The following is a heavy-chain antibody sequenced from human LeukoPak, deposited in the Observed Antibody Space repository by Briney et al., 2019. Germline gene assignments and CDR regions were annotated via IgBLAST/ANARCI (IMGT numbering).Heavy chain of an antibody. Sequence: SETLSLTCTVSGGSISSSSYYWGWIRQPPGKGLEWIGSIYYSGSTYYNPSLKSRVTIPVDTSKNQFSLKLSSVTAADTAVYYCVNAGYCSGGSCSPIDYWGQGTLVTVSS. V-gene: IGHV4-39*01. CDR2: IYYSGST. D-gene: IGHD2-15*01. J-gene: IGHJ4*02. CDR3: VNAGYCSGGSCSPIDY. CDR1: GGSISSSSYY.